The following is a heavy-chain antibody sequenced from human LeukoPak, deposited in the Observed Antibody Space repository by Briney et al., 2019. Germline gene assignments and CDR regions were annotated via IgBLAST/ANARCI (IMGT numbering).Heavy chain of an antibody. V-gene: IGHV3-30-3*01. J-gene: IGHJ6*02. CDR1: GFTFSSYA. CDR2: ISYDGSNK. CDR3: ARAHYGMDV. Sequence: GGSLRLSCAASGFTFSSYAMHWVRQAPGKGLEWVAVISYDGSNKYYADSVKGRFTISRDNSKNTLYLQMNSLRAEDTAVYYCARAHYGMDVWGQGTTVTVSS.